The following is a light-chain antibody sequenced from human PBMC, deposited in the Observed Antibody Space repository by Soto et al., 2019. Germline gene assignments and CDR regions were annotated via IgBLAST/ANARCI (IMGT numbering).Light chain of an antibody. J-gene: IGLJ3*02. CDR1: SSNIGAGYD. CDR2: DSF. CDR3: QAYDNSLGVSVL. Sequence: QLVLTQPPSVSGAPGQTVTISCSGSSSNIGAGYDVYWYQQLPGTVPKLVIYDSFNRPSGVPDRFSGSKSGTSASLAITGRQAADEAYYYCQAYDNSLGVSVLFGGGTKLTVL. V-gene: IGLV1-40*01.